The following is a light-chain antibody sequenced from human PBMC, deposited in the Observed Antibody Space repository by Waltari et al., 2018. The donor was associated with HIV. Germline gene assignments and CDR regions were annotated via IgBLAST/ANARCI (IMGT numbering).Light chain of an antibody. CDR3: QQYGSSVT. CDR1: QSVSSRY. V-gene: IGKV3-20*01. J-gene: IGKJ2*01. CDR2: GEA. Sequence: IVLTQSPGPLSLSPGARATLSCRASQSVSSRYLAWYQQKPAQDRRLLIYGEASRATGIPDRFSGSGSGIDFTLNISRLEPEDFAVYYCQQYGSSVTFGQGTKLEIK.